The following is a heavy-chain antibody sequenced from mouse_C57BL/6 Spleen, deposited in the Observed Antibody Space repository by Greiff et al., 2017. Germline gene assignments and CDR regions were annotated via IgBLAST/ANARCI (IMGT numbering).Heavy chain of an antibody. D-gene: IGHD1-1*01. CDR3: ARQGYGSSYWFAY. Sequence: EVQRVESGGDLVKPGGSLKLSCAASGFTFSSYGMSWVRQTPDKRLEWVATISSGGSYTYYPDSVKGRFAISRDNAKNTLYLQMSSMKSEDTAMYYCARQGYGSSYWFAYWGQGTLVTVSA. CDR2: ISSGGSYT. V-gene: IGHV5-6*01. J-gene: IGHJ3*01. CDR1: GFTFSSYG.